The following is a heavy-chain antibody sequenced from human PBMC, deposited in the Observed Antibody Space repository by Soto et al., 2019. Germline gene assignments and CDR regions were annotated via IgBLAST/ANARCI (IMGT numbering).Heavy chain of an antibody. CDR1: GYTFINYG. V-gene: IGHV1-18*01. CDR3: ARTQPYYDVLTGSLIDY. CDR2: ISVYNGNT. J-gene: IGHJ4*02. Sequence: QLQLVQSGAEVKKPGASVKVSCKASGYTFINYGITWVRQAPGQGLEWMGWISVYNGNTNYAQKFQGRVTMTTDTSTSTAYMELRSLRSDDTAVYYCARTQPYYDVLTGSLIDYWAQGTLVTVSS. D-gene: IGHD3-9*01.